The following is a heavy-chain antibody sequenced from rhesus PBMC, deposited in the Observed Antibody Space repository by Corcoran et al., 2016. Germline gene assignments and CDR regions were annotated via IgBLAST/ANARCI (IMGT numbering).Heavy chain of an antibody. CDR2: IDPSESDT. J-gene: IGHJ4*01. Sequence: EVQLVQSGAEVKRPGESLKISCKTSGYSFTSYWISWVRQMPGKGLEWRGAIDPSESDTRNSPSLQGQVTISADKSISTTYLQWSSLKASDSATYYCARGIVWLDYWGQGVLVTVSS. D-gene: IGHD2-21*01. CDR1: GYSFTSYW. CDR3: ARGIVWLDY. V-gene: IGHV5-2*01.